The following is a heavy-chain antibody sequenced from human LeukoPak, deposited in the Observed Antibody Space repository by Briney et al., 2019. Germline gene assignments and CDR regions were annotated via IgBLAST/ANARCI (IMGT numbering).Heavy chain of an antibody. J-gene: IGHJ6*03. D-gene: IGHD5-18*01. CDR1: GYSISSGYY. Sequence: PSETLSLTCTVSGYSISSGYYWGWIRQPPGKGLEWIGSIYHSGSTYYNPSLKSRVTISVDTSKNQISLKLSSVTAADTAVYYCARGEYSSDYMDVWGKGTTVTVSS. CDR3: ARGEYSSDYMDV. CDR2: IYHSGST. V-gene: IGHV4-38-2*02.